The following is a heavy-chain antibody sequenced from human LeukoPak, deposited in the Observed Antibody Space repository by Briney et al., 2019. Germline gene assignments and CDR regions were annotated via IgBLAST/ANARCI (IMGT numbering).Heavy chain of an antibody. CDR1: GFTFDDYA. CDR2: ISWNSGSI. Sequence: GGSLRLSCAASGFTFDDYAMHWVRQAPGKGLEWVSGISWNSGSIGYADSVKGRFTISRDNAKNSLYLQMNSLRAEDTALYYCARESGRAMGYGSGSPYDYWGQGTLVTVSS. D-gene: IGHD3-10*01. J-gene: IGHJ4*02. CDR3: ARESGRAMGYGSGSPYDY. V-gene: IGHV3-9*01.